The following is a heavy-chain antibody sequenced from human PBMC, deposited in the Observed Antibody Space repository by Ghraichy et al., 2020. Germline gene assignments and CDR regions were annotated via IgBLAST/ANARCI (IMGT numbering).Heavy chain of an antibody. CDR2: ITGSSITI. Sequence: GESLNISCEGSGFSFSDYSMIWVRLTPRKALEWGSYITGSSITIFYTDSVKGRFTISRDNAKNSLYLQMNSLRAEDTAVYYCARLPLPRRAAVGDWYFDLWGRGTLVTVPS. J-gene: IGHJ2*01. D-gene: IGHD6-13*01. V-gene: IGHV3-48*01. CDR1: GFSFSDYS. CDR3: ARLPLPRRAAVGDWYFDL.